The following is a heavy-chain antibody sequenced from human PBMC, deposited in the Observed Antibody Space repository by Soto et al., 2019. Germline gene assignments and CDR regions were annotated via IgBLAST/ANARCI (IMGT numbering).Heavy chain of an antibody. Sequence: GGSLRLSCAASGFTFSSYSMNWVRQAPGKGLEWVSSISSSSSYIYYADSVKGRFTISRDNAKNSLYLQMNSLRAEDTAVYYCERGRSTNYYYGLDVWGQGTTVTVSS. V-gene: IGHV3-21*01. CDR2: ISSSSSYI. J-gene: IGHJ6*02. CDR1: GFTFSSYS. CDR3: ERGRSTNYYYGLDV.